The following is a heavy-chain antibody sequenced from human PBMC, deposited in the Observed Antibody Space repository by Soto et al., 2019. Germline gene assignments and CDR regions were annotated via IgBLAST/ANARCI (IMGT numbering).Heavy chain of an antibody. CDR1: GGSFSGYY. CDR2: NNHRGST. J-gene: IGHJ6*02. Sequence: QVQLQQWGAGLLKPSETLSLTCAVHGGSFSGYYWCWIRQPPGKGLEWIGENNHRGSTNYNPSLKSRVPISADTSKNQFALKLSSVTAADTAVYYCARVTGRYYYGMDVWGQGTTVTVSS. V-gene: IGHV4-34*01. CDR3: ARVTGRYYYGMDV.